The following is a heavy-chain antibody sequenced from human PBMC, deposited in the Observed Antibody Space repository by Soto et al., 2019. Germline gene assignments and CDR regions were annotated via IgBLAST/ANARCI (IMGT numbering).Heavy chain of an antibody. CDR3: ASGIAVACKVDY. D-gene: IGHD6-19*01. Sequence: QVQLQESGPGLVKPSETLSLTCTVSGGSISSYYWSWIRQPPGKGLEWIGYIYYSGSTNYTPSLKSRDTISVDTSMHQFSLKLSSVTAAYTAVYYCASGIAVACKVDYWGQGTLVTVSS. CDR2: IYYSGST. J-gene: IGHJ4*02. V-gene: IGHV4-59*01. CDR1: GGSISSYY.